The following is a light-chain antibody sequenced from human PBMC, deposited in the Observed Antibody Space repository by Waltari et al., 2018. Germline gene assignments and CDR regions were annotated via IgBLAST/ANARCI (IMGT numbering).Light chain of an antibody. J-gene: IGLJ3*02. CDR2: RNN. CDR3: ATWDGSLTAWV. Sequence: QSVLTQPPSASGTPGQRVTTSCSGSTSNIGRNYVSWYQQFPGTAPKLLVYRNNERPSGVPDRISGSKSGTSASLAISGLRSEDEADYYCATWDGSLTAWVFGGGTKVTVL. V-gene: IGLV1-47*01. CDR1: TSNIGRNY.